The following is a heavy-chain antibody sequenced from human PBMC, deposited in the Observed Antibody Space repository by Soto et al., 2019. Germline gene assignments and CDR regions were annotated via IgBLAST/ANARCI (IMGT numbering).Heavy chain of an antibody. CDR1: GGSISSGDYY. Sequence: SETLSLTCTVSGGSISSGDYYWRWIRQPPGKGLEWIGSIYYSGSTYYNPSLKSRVTISVDTSKNQFSLKLSSVTAADTAVYYCARHGPGGSYSDYWGQGTLVTVSS. D-gene: IGHD1-26*01. J-gene: IGHJ4*02. CDR2: IYYSGST. CDR3: ARHGPGGSYSDY. V-gene: IGHV4-39*01.